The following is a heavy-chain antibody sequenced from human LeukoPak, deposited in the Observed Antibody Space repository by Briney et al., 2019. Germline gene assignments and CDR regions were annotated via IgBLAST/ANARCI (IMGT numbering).Heavy chain of an antibody. D-gene: IGHD3-9*01. J-gene: IGHJ5*02. V-gene: IGHV1-8*01. Sequence: GASVKVSCKASGYTFTSYDINWVRQATGQGLEWMGWMNPNSGNTGYAQKFQGRVTMTRNTSISTAYMELSSLRSEDTAVYYCARLVTYYDILTGYSPWGQGTLVTVSS. CDR2: MNPNSGNT. CDR3: ARLVTYYDILTGYSP. CDR1: GYTFTSYD.